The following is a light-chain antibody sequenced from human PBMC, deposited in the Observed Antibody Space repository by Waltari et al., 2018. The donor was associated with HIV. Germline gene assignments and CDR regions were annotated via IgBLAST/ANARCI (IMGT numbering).Light chain of an antibody. CDR2: KVN. CDR1: SSNIERNY. J-gene: IGLJ3*02. CDR3: AVWDESLDGWL. Sequence: QSELTQSPSASGTPGQRITISCSRSSSNIERNYVYWYKKFPRATPKVLIYKVNGRPSGAPDRISRSKSGTSASLLIVGLRSDDEADYYCAVWDESLDGWLFGGGTKLTVL. V-gene: IGLV1-47*01.